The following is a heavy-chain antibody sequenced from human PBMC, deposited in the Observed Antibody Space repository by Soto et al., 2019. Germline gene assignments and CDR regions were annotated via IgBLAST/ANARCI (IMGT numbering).Heavy chain of an antibody. V-gene: IGHV3-30*18. CDR3: AQLVGGVKVIGAPGDWLDP. J-gene: IGHJ5*02. CDR2: ISHQGSEK. Sequence: QVQLVESGGGVVQPGDSLRLSCAASGFMFSGYGMHWIRQAPCKVLEGVAVISHQGSEKYYGDSVKGRCTFSRDNYNNTLFFQIDSMRACDTAVYYCAQLVGGVKVIGAPGDWLDPWGQGTLVIVSS. D-gene: IGHD3-3*01. CDR1: GFMFSGYG.